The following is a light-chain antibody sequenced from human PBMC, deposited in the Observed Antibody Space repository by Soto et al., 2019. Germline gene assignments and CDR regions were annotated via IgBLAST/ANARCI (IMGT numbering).Light chain of an antibody. CDR2: DVS. V-gene: IGLV2-11*01. CDR1: SSDVGGSNF. Sequence: QSALTQPRSVSGSPGQSVTISCTGSSSDVGGSNFVSWYQQHPVKAPKLVIYDVSKRPSGVPDRFSGSKSGNTASLTISGLQAEDEADYYCCSYAGNPLWVFGGGTKLTVL. J-gene: IGLJ3*02. CDR3: CSYAGNPLWV.